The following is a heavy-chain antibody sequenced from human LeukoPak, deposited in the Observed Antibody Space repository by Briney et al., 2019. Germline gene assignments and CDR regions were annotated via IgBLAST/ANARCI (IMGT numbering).Heavy chain of an antibody. V-gene: IGHV4-30-2*01. CDR2: IYHSGST. CDR3: ASGIAAAGIYYFDY. D-gene: IGHD6-13*01. Sequence: SETLSLTCAVSGGSISSGGYSWSWIRQPPGKGLEWIGYIYHSGSTYYNPSLKSRVTISVDRSKNQFSLKLSSVTAADTAVYYCASGIAAAGIYYFDYWGQGTLVTVSS. CDR1: GGSISSGGYS. J-gene: IGHJ4*02.